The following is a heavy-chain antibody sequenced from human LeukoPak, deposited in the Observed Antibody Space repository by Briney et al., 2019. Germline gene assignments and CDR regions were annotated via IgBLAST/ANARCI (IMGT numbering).Heavy chain of an antibody. J-gene: IGHJ6*03. V-gene: IGHV3-23*01. Sequence: GGSLRLSCAASGFTFDDYAMHWVRQAPGKGLEWVSGISGSGDITYYADSVKGRFTISRDNSKNTLYLQMNSLRAEDTAVYYCAKGSSGWYFSFYYYYMDVWGKGTTVTVSS. CDR1: GFTFDDYA. D-gene: IGHD6-19*01. CDR3: AKGSSGWYFSFYYYYMDV. CDR2: ISGSGDIT.